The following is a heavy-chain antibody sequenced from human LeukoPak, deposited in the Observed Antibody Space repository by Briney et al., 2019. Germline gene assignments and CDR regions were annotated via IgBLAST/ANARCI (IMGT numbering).Heavy chain of an antibody. V-gene: IGHV3-23*01. Sequence: GGSLRLSCAASGFTFSTYTMYWVRQPPGKGLEWVSIIGGSGGDIHYADSVKGRFTISRDNSKNTLYLQLNSLRPEDTAVYYCARDQLAYSGYDTLFDYWGQGSLVTVSS. CDR3: ARDQLAYSGYDTLFDY. D-gene: IGHD5-12*01. CDR1: GFTFSTYT. CDR2: IGGSGGDI. J-gene: IGHJ4*02.